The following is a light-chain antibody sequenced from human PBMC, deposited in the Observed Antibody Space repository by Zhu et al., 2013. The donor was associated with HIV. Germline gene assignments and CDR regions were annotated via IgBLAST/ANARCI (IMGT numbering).Light chain of an antibody. CDR2: ATH. V-gene: IGLV1-47*01. Sequence: QSVLTQPPSASGTPGQRVTISCSGSSSNVGANYVYWYQQLPGTAPKIVTRATHQRPSGVSDRFSGSKSGTSASLAISGLRSEDEADYYCAAWDARLSAYVFGPGTTVTVL. J-gene: IGLJ1*01. CDR3: AAWDARLSAYV. CDR1: SSNVGANY.